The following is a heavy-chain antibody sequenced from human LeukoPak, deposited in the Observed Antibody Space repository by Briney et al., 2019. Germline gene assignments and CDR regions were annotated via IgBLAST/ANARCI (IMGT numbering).Heavy chain of an antibody. J-gene: IGHJ1*01. D-gene: IGHD6-6*01. CDR2: ISYDGSNK. Sequence: GGSLRLSCAASGFTFSSYAMHWVRQAPGKGLEWVAVISYDGSNKYYADSVKGRFTISRDNSKNTLYLQMNSLRAEDTAVYYCARTRDEYSSSSSYFQHWGQGTLVTVSS. CDR1: GFTFSSYA. CDR3: ARTRDEYSSSSSYFQH. V-gene: IGHV3-30*04.